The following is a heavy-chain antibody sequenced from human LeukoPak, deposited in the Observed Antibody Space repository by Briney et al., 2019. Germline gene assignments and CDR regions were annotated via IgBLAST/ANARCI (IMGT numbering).Heavy chain of an antibody. D-gene: IGHD4-11*01. Sequence: PSETLSLTCTVSGGSISSGDYYWSWIRQPPGKGLEWIGYIYYSGSTYYNPSLKSRVTISVDTSKNQFSLKLSSMTAADTAVYYCASVIYSKMPPGFDYWGQGTLVTVSS. V-gene: IGHV4-30-4*08. CDR1: GGSISSGDYY. J-gene: IGHJ4*02. CDR3: ASVIYSKMPPGFDY. CDR2: IYYSGST.